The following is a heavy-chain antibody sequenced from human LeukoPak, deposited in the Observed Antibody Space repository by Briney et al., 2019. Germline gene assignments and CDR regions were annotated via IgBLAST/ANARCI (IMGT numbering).Heavy chain of an antibody. Sequence: PSETLSLTCAVYGGSFSGYYWSWIRQPPGKGLEWIGEINHSGSTNYNPSLKSRVTISVDTSKNQFSLKLSSVTAADTAVYYCARGRSAGSFRALRQTSNWFDPWGQGTLVTVSS. J-gene: IGHJ5*02. D-gene: IGHD2-15*01. CDR3: ARGRSAGSFRALRQTSNWFDP. V-gene: IGHV4-34*01. CDR1: GGSFSGYY. CDR2: INHSGST.